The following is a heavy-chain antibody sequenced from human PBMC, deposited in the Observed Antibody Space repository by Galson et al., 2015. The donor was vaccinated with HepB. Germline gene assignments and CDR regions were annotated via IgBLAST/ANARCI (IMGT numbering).Heavy chain of an antibody. CDR3: ARIPSRRRVTALTYEPLDYFDY. CDR2: INAGNGNT. V-gene: IGHV1-3*01. Sequence: SVKVSCKASGYTFTSYAMHWVRQAPGQRLEWMGWINAGNGNTKYSQKFQGRVTITRDTPASTAYMELSSLRSEDTAVYYCARIPSRRRVTALTYEPLDYFDYWGQGTLVTVSS. D-gene: IGHD2-21*02. CDR1: GYTFTSYA. J-gene: IGHJ4*02.